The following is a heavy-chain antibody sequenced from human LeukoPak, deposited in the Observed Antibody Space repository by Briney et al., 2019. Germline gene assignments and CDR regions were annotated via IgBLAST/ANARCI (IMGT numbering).Heavy chain of an antibody. V-gene: IGHV3-66*01. D-gene: IGHD5-24*01. J-gene: IGHJ6*02. Sequence: GGSLSLFCAASGFTVSGNYMSWVRQAPGRGLEWVSLLYSGGSKYYAASVKGRSSISRDNYKNTLYLQMSSLRAEDTAVYYCASRDKGYYYGMDVWGQGTTVTVSS. CDR3: ASRDKGYYYGMDV. CDR2: LYSGGSK. CDR1: GFTVSGNY.